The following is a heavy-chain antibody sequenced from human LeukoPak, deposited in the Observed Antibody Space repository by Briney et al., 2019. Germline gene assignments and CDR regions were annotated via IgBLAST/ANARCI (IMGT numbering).Heavy chain of an antibody. D-gene: IGHD5-18*01. V-gene: IGHV3-33*01. CDR3: ASDKYSASHFDS. Sequence: QPGRSLRLSCVTSGFKFTNYAMHWVRQAPGKGLEWVAVIWHEGSDNFYAESVKGRFTISRDNSKNTVFLQMNSLRVEDTAVYYCASDKYSASHFDSWGQGTRVTVSS. CDR2: IWHEGSDN. CDR1: GFKFTNYA. J-gene: IGHJ4*02.